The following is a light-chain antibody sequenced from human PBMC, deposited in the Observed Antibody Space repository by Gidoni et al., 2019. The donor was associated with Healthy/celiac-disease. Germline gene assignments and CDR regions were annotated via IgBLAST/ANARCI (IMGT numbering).Light chain of an antibody. CDR3: AACDDILNGRV. Sequence: QSVLTQPPSVSEAPRKRVTISCSGSSSNIGNHAVHWYHQPSGKPPKLLIYYDDLLPSGVSNRFSGSKSVTSASLAISGLQSEDEADYYWAACDDILNGRVFGGGTKLTVL. CDR1: SSNIGNHA. V-gene: IGLV1-36*01. CDR2: YDD. J-gene: IGLJ2*01.